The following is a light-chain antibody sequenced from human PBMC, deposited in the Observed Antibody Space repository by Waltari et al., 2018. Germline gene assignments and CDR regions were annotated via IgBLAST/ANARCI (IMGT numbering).Light chain of an antibody. J-gene: IGKJ2*01. Sequence: EFVLTQSPATLSLSPGETATLSCRASQSLNNFLAWYQQKPGQAPRLVIYDTSNRATGIPARFTGSGTGTDFTLTISGLEPEDSAVYYCQQRSYWPPFTFGQGTKLEMK. CDR2: DTS. CDR1: QSLNNF. V-gene: IGKV3-11*01. CDR3: QQRSYWPPFT.